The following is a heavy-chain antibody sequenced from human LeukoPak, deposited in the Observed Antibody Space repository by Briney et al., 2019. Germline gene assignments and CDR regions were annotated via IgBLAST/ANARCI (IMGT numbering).Heavy chain of an antibody. J-gene: IGHJ4*02. Sequence: SETLSLTCTVSGYSISSGYYWGWIRQPPGKGLEWIGSIYHSGSTYYIPSLKSRVTISVDTSKNQFSLKLSSVTAADTAVYYCARDAVVPASLLDYWGQGTLVTVSS. D-gene: IGHD2-2*01. CDR2: IYHSGST. V-gene: IGHV4-38-2*02. CDR1: GYSISSGYY. CDR3: ARDAVVPASLLDY.